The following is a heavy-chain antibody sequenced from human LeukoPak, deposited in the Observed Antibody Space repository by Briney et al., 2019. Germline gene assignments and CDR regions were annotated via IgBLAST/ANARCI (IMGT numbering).Heavy chain of an antibody. J-gene: IGHJ4*02. CDR1: GFTFSSYA. CDR2: ISYDGSNK. D-gene: IGHD5-12*01. V-gene: IGHV3-30*04. CDR3: ARDRAIVATTSTFDY. Sequence: GGSLRLSCAASGFTFSSYAMHWVRQAPGKGLEWVAVISYDGSNKYYADSVKGRFTISRDNSKNTLYLQMNSLRAEDTAVYYCARDRAIVATTSTFDYWGQGTLVTVSS.